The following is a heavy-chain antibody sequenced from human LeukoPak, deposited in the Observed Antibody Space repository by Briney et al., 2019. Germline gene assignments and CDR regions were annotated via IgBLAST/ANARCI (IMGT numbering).Heavy chain of an antibody. CDR3: ARVYYYDSSGYPGQPL. CDR1: GSSFTSYW. Sequence: RGESLKISCQGSGSSFTSYWIGWVRQVPGKGLEWMGIIYPGDSDTRYSPSFQGQVTISADKSISTAYLQWSSLKASDTAMYYCARVYYYDSSGYPGQPLWGQGTLVTVSS. V-gene: IGHV5-51*01. CDR2: IYPGDSDT. J-gene: IGHJ4*02. D-gene: IGHD3-22*01.